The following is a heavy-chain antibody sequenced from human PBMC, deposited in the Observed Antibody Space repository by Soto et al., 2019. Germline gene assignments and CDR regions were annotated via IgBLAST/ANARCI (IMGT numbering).Heavy chain of an antibody. Sequence: GGSLRLSCAASGFTFSSYAMSWVRQAPGKGLEWVSAISGSGGSTYYADSVKGLFTISRDNSKNTLNPQMNSLRAEDTAVYYCAKGMYYYDSSGYSFIPYYYYYGMDVWGQGTTVTVSS. D-gene: IGHD3-22*01. CDR2: ISGSGGST. J-gene: IGHJ6*02. CDR1: GFTFSSYA. CDR3: AKGMYYYDSSGYSFIPYYYYYGMDV. V-gene: IGHV3-23*01.